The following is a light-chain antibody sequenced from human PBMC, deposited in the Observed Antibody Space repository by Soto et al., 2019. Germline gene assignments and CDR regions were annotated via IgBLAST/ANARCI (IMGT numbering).Light chain of an antibody. J-gene: IGKJ1*01. CDR2: GAS. CDR3: QQYGSLSWA. Sequence: EIVLTQSPGTLSLSPGERATLSCRASQSVVSDFLAWYQQRPGQPPRILIFGASGRVTGIPDRFSGSGSGADFTLTISRLEPEDFAVYYCQQYGSLSWAFGQGTKVEIK. CDR1: QSVVSDF. V-gene: IGKV3-20*01.